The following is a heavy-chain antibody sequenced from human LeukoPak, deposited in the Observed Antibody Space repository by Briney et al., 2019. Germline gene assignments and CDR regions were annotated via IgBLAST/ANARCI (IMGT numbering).Heavy chain of an antibody. CDR3: AKGVYQFYGSGRYTLYF. J-gene: IGHJ4*02. V-gene: IGHV3-23*01. Sequence: GGSLRLSCAASGFTFSSYAMSWVRQAPGKGLEWVSAISGSGGSTYYADSVKGRFTISRDNSKNTLNLQMNRLRAEDTAVYFCAKGVYQFYGSGRYTLYFWGQGTQVTVSS. D-gene: IGHD3-10*01. CDR1: GFTFSSYA. CDR2: ISGSGGST.